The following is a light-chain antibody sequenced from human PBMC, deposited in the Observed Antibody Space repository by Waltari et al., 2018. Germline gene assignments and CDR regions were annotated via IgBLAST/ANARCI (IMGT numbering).Light chain of an antibody. J-gene: IGKJ5*01. CDR2: AAS. Sequence: DIQMTQSPSSLSASVGDRVTITCRASQSISNYVNWYQQRPGKAPELQSYAASTLQSGVPSRFIGSGSGTDLPLARSRLQPEDFATYYCPQSYNTPITFGQGTRLEIK. V-gene: IGKV1-39*01. CDR1: QSISNY. CDR3: PQSYNTPIT.